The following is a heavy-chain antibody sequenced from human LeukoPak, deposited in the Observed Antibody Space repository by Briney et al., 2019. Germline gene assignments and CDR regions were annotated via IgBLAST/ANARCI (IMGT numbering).Heavy chain of an antibody. CDR2: IIPIFGTA. J-gene: IGHJ6*03. D-gene: IGHD3-3*01. CDR1: GGTFSSYA. Sequence: AVKVSFKASGGTFSSYAISWVRQAPGQELEWMGGIIPIFGTANYAQKFQGRVTITADESTSTAYMEMSSLRSEDTAVYYCARDPLERNWSGYQYYYMDVWGKGTTVTVSS. CDR3: ARDPLERNWSGYQYYYMDV. V-gene: IGHV1-69*01.